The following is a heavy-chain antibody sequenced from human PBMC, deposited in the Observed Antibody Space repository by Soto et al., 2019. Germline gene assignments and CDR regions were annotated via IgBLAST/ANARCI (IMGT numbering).Heavy chain of an antibody. Sequence: QITLNESGPTQVKPRQTLTLTCTFSGFSLTTSGVGVGWIRQSPGKAPEWLALIYWDDDKRYSPSLKSRLTITKDRSQNQVVLTMADLDPADTATYYCAHRVLRTVFGLVTTTAIYFDFWGQVTPVAVSS. V-gene: IGHV2-5*02. D-gene: IGHD3-3*01. CDR3: AHRVLRTVFGLVTTTAIYFDF. J-gene: IGHJ4*02. CDR1: GFSLTTSGVG. CDR2: IYWDDDK.